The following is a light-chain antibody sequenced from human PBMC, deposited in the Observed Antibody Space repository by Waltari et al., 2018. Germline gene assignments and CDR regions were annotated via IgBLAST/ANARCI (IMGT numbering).Light chain of an antibody. CDR1: KLGTKY. Sequence: SPELMQPPSVSVSPGQTADITCSGDKLGTKYACWYQQKAGQSPILVIYQDNRRPSGIPERFSGSNSENIATLTISGAQAVDEADYYCQTWDSNNAAVFGTGTKVTVL. CDR2: QDN. J-gene: IGLJ1*01. V-gene: IGLV3-1*01. CDR3: QTWDSNNAAV.